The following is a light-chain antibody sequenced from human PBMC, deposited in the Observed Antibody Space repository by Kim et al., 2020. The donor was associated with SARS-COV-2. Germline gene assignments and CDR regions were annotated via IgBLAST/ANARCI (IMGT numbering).Light chain of an antibody. CDR3: QSYDSSLSGFV. J-gene: IGLJ1*01. Sequence: QPVLTQTPSVSGAPGQRVTVSCIGTHSNIGAGYDVHWYQQFPGMAPKLLIYGDINRPSGVPDRFSGSKTGSSASLVITGLQPEDEADYYCQSYDSSLSGFVFGSGTKVTVL. CDR1: HSNIGAGYD. CDR2: GDI. V-gene: IGLV1-40*01.